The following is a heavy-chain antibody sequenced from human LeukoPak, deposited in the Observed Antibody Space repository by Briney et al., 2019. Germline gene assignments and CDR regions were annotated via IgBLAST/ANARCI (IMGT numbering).Heavy chain of an antibody. CDR1: GGSISSGGYY. J-gene: IGHJ3*02. CDR2: IYYSGST. D-gene: IGHD2-2*01. Sequence: SQTLSLTCTVSGGSISSGGYYWSWIRQHPGKGLEWIGYIYYSGSTYYNPSLKSRVTISVDTSKNQFSLKLSSVTAADTAVYYCARERGYCSSTSCPLADDAFDIWGQGTMVTVSS. V-gene: IGHV4-31*03. CDR3: ARERGYCSSTSCPLADDAFDI.